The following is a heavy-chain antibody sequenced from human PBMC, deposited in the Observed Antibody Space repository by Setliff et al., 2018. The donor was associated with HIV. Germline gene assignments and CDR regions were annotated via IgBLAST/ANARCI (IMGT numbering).Heavy chain of an antibody. Sequence: GGSLRLSCAASGFSLSNYWIHWVRQAPGKGLVWVSRINSDGSSRRYADSVRGRFTISRDNAKNTLYLQMNSLRAEDTAVYYCTREEGPIYYFYYMDVWGKGTTVTVSS. CDR2: INSDGSSR. J-gene: IGHJ6*03. D-gene: IGHD3-3*02. CDR3: TREEGPIYYFYYMDV. CDR1: GFSLSNYW. V-gene: IGHV3-74*01.